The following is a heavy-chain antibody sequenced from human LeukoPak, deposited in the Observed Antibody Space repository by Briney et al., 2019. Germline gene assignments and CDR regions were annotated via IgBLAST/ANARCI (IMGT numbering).Heavy chain of an antibody. CDR3: ARRSISSLGGFNWFDP. CDR1: GGSFSGYY. Sequence: SETLSLTCAVYGGSFSGYYWSWIRQPPGKGLEWIGEINHSGSTNYNPSLKSRVTISVDTSKNQFSLKLSSVTAADTAVYYCARRSISSLGGFNWFDPWGQGTLVTVSS. J-gene: IGHJ5*02. D-gene: IGHD6-6*01. CDR2: INHSGST. V-gene: IGHV4-34*01.